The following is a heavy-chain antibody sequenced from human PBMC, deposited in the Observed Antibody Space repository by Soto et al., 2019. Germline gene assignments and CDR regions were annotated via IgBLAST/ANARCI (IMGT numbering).Heavy chain of an antibody. CDR1: GFNFCNYG. Sequence: QVQLVESGGGVVQPGRSLRLSCAGSGFNFCNYGMHWVRQAPGKGLQWVAVISYDGSKKYYVDSVKGRFTISRDNSKNTLYLQLSSLRAEDTAVYYCRWARDGSGGASDYWGQGTLVTASS. D-gene: IGHD3-22*01. V-gene: IGHV3-30*03. CDR2: ISYDGSKK. CDR3: RWARDGSGGASDY. J-gene: IGHJ4*02.